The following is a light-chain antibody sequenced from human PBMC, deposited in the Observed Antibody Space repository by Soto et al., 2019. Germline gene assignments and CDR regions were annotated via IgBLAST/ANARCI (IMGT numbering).Light chain of an antibody. Sequence: QSVLTQPPSVSGAPGQRVTISCTGSSSNIGAGYDVHWYQQLPGTAPKLLIYGHSNRPSGVPDRFSGSKSGTSASLAITGLQAEDEADYYCKSYDSSLSGYVFGTGTKLTVL. CDR3: KSYDSSLSGYV. CDR1: SSNIGAGYD. J-gene: IGLJ1*01. V-gene: IGLV1-40*01. CDR2: GHS.